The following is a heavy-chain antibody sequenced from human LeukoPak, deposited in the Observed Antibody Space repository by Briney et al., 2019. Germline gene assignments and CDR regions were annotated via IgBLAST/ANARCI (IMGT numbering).Heavy chain of an antibody. CDR1: GFTFSSYW. Sequence: PGGSLRLSCAASGFTFSSYWMTWVRQAPGKGLEWVANIKQGGSEKHYVDSVKGRFTISRDNAKNSLYLQMNSLRAEDTAVYYCARGWSKFDYWGQGTLVTVSS. V-gene: IGHV3-7*03. J-gene: IGHJ4*02. CDR2: IKQGGSEK. D-gene: IGHD2-8*02. CDR3: ARGWSKFDY.